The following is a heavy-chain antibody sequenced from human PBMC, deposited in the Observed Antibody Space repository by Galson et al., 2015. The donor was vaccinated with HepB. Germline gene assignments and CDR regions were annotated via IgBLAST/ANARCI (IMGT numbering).Heavy chain of an antibody. V-gene: IGHV3-15*01. J-gene: IGHJ4*02. CDR2: IKSKTDGGTT. CDR3: TTDPEYSSSVFDY. D-gene: IGHD6-6*01. CDR1: GFTFSNAR. Sequence: SLRLSCAASGFTFSNARMSWVRQAPGKGLEWVGRIKSKTDGGTTDYAVPVKGRFTISRDDSKNTLYLQMNSLKTEDTAVYYCTTDPEYSSSVFDYWGQGTLVTVSS.